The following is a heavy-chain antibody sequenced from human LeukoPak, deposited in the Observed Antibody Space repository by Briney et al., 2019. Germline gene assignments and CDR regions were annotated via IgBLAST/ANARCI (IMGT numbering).Heavy chain of an antibody. CDR1: GFTFSSYG. CDR2: IRYDGSNK. CDR3: AKDLGNWNSEYYFDY. J-gene: IGHJ4*02. D-gene: IGHD1-7*01. V-gene: IGHV3-30*02. Sequence: GGSLRLSCAASGFTFSSYGMHWVRQAPGKGLEWVAFIRYDGSNKYYADSVKGRFTISRDNSKNTLYLQMNSLRAEDTAVYYCAKDLGNWNSEYYFDYWGQGTLVTVS.